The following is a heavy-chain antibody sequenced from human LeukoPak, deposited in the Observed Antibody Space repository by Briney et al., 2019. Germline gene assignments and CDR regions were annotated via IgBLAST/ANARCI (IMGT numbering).Heavy chain of an antibody. Sequence: SETLSLTCTVSGGSISSYYWSWIRQPPGKGLEWIGEINHSGSTNYNPSLKSRVTISVDTSKNQFSLKLSSVTAADTAVYYCARHSEYYGDYPHFDYWGQGTLVTVSS. CDR3: ARHSEYYGDYPHFDY. V-gene: IGHV4-34*01. D-gene: IGHD4-17*01. CDR1: GGSISSYY. CDR2: INHSGST. J-gene: IGHJ4*02.